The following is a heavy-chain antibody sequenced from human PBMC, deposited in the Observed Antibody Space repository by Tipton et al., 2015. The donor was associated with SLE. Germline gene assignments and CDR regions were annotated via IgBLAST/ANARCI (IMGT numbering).Heavy chain of an antibody. J-gene: IGHJ5*02. CDR2: MYYSGSA. CDR3: ARDLEMYGGDTPGFDP. V-gene: IGHV4-59*01. CDR1: GGSISSYY. Sequence: LRLSCTVSGGSISSYYWSWIRQPPGKGLEWIGYMYYSGSAYYNPSLKSRVTISVDTSKKQFSLNLSSVTAADTAVYYCARDLEMYGGDTPGFDPWGQGILVTVSS. D-gene: IGHD2-21*02.